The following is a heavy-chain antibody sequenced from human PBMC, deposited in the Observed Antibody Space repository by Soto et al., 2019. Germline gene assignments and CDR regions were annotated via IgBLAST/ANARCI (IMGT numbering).Heavy chain of an antibody. Sequence: SETLSLTCAVYGGSFSGYYWSWIRQPPGKGLEWIGEINHSGSTNYNPSLKSRVTISVDTSKNQSSLKLSSVTAADTAVYYCARGRDYDFWSGYYHFDYWGQGTLVTVSS. CDR3: ARGRDYDFWSGYYHFDY. D-gene: IGHD3-3*01. CDR1: GGSFSGYY. J-gene: IGHJ4*02. CDR2: INHSGST. V-gene: IGHV4-34*01.